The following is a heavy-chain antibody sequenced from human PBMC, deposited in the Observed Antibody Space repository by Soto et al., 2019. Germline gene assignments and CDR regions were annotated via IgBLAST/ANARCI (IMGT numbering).Heavy chain of an antibody. CDR2: IIGSGDST. CDR1: GFSFSSYA. V-gene: IGHV3-23*01. D-gene: IGHD3-9*01. J-gene: IGHJ5*02. CDR3: AKDFAPYYDILTGYPTGWFDP. Sequence: GGSLRLSCAASGFSFSSYAMTWVRQAPGKGLEWVSVIIGSGDSTYYADSVKGRFTVSRDNSKNTLFLQMNSLRAEDTAVYYCAKDFAPYYDILTGYPTGWFDPWGQGTLVTVSS.